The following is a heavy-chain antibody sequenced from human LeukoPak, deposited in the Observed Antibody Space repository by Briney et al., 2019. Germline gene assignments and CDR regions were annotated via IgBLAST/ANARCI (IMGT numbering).Heavy chain of an antibody. V-gene: IGHV1-24*01. CDR3: ATSGETWKQLWPFDY. CDR1: GYTLTELS. Sequence: ASVKVSCKVSGYTLTELSMHWVRQAPGKGLEWMGGFDPEDGETIYAQKFQGRVTMTEDTSTDTAYMELSSLRSEDTAVYYCATSGETWKQLWPFDYWGQGTLVTVSS. D-gene: IGHD5-18*01. J-gene: IGHJ4*02. CDR2: FDPEDGET.